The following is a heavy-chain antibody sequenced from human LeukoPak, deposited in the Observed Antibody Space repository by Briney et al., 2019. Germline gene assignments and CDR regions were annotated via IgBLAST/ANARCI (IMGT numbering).Heavy chain of an antibody. D-gene: IGHD3-22*01. Sequence: GESLKISCKGSGYRFTSYWIGWVRQMPGKGLEWMGIIYPGDSDTRYSPSFQGQVTISADKSISTAYLQWSSLKASDTAMYYCAIHFPDSSGYYYPDYWGQGTLVTVSS. CDR3: AIHFPDSSGYYYPDY. CDR1: GYRFTSYW. J-gene: IGHJ4*02. V-gene: IGHV5-51*01. CDR2: IYPGDSDT.